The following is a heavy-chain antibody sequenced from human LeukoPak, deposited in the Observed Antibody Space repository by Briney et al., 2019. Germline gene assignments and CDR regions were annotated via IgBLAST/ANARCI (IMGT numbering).Heavy chain of an antibody. V-gene: IGHV1-2*06. CDR3: ARGYYDSSGYYFFPRDYFDY. Sequence: ASVTVSFTASGYTFTGYYMHWVRQAPGQGLEWMGRINPNSGGTNYAQKFQGRVTMTRDTSISTAYMELSRLRSDDTAVYYCARGYYDSSGYYFFPRDYFDYWGQGTLVTVSS. J-gene: IGHJ4*02. D-gene: IGHD3-22*01. CDR1: GYTFTGYY. CDR2: INPNSGGT.